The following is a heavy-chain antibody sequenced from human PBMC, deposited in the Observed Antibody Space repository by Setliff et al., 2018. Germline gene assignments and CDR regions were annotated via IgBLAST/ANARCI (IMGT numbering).Heavy chain of an antibody. V-gene: IGHV1-69*10. Sequence: SVKVSCKASGGTFSSYAISWVRQAPGQGLEWMGGIIPILGIANYAQKFQGRVTITADESTSTAYMELSSLRSEDTAVYYCASAYYGSGIYGMDVWGQGTTVTVSS. J-gene: IGHJ6*02. CDR1: GGTFSSYA. D-gene: IGHD3-10*01. CDR3: ASAYYGSGIYGMDV. CDR2: IIPILGIA.